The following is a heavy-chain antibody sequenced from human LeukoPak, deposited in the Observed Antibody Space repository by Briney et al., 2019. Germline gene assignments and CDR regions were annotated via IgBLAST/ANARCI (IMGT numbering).Heavy chain of an antibody. J-gene: IGHJ4*02. CDR3: VREEGY. CDR1: GFTFSTHW. V-gene: IGHV3-7*01. CDR2: IKQDGSHK. Sequence: GGSLRLSCAASGFTFSTHWMYWVRQAPGKGLEWVANIKQDGSHKYYVDSVKGRFTISRDNAKNSLYLQMNSLRVEDTAVYYCVREEGYWGQGTLVTVSS.